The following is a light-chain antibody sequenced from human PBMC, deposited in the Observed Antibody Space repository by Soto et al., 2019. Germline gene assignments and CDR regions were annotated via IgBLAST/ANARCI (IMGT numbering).Light chain of an antibody. V-gene: IGKV3-11*01. Sequence: EIVLTQSPATLSFSPVEGATXXCSASQSVSNYLDWYQQKPGQAPRLLIYDASNRASGIPARFSGGGSGTDFTLTISSLEPEDFAVYYCQHRSKWPPITFGQGTRLEIK. J-gene: IGKJ5*01. CDR2: DAS. CDR1: QSVSNY. CDR3: QHRSKWPPIT.